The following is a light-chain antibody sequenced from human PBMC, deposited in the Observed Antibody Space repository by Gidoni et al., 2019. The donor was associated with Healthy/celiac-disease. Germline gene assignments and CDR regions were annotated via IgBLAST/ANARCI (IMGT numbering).Light chain of an antibody. CDR3: QVWDNNSDYVL. CDR2: NDI. Sequence: SHVLIQPPSVSVAPGQTAKITCGGNNIGSKSVHWYQQRPGQAPVLVIYNDIDRPSGIPERFSGSNSVNTATLTISRVAAGDEADYYCQVWDNNSDYVLFGGGTKLTVL. CDR1: NIGSKS. J-gene: IGLJ2*01. V-gene: IGLV3-21*04.